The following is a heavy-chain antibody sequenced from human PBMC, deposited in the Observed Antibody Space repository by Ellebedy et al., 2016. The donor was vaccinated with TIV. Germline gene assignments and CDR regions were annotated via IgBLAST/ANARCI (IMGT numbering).Heavy chain of an antibody. Sequence: GESLKISCAASGFTFSSYAMHWVRQAPGKGLEWVAVISYDGSNKYYADSVKGRFTISRDNSKNTLYLQMNSLRAEDTAVYYCARSRGTEYYYYYGMDVWGQGTTVTVSS. V-gene: IGHV3-30*01. CDR3: ARSRGTEYYYYYGMDV. J-gene: IGHJ6*02. CDR2: ISYDGSNK. CDR1: GFTFSSYA. D-gene: IGHD3-16*01.